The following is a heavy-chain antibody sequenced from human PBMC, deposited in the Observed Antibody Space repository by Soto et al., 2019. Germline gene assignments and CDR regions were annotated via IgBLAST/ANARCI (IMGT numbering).Heavy chain of an antibody. CDR3: ARDSAAGGY. D-gene: IGHD6-13*01. Sequence: EVQLVEPGGGLVQPGGSLRLSCAASGFSFSHYEMNWVRQAPGKGLEWVAYISSGGNIIHYADSVRGRFTVSRDNARNSLFLQMNLLRVEDTALYYCARDSAAGGYWGQGTLVTVSS. CDR1: GFSFSHYE. J-gene: IGHJ4*02. CDR2: ISSGGNII. V-gene: IGHV3-48*03.